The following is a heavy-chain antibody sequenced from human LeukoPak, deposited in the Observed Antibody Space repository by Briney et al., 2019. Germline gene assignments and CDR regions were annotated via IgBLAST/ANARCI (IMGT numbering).Heavy chain of an antibody. CDR2: INAGNGNT. CDR3: ARVGSGSYFLDGFDI. V-gene: IGHV1-3*01. CDR1: GYTFTSYA. J-gene: IGHJ3*02. D-gene: IGHD1-26*01. Sequence: EASVKVSCKASGYTFTSYAMHWVRQAPGQRLEWMGWINAGNGNTKYSQKFQGRVTITRDTSTSTAYMELSSLRSEDTAVYYCARVGSGSYFLDGFDIWGQGTMVTVSS.